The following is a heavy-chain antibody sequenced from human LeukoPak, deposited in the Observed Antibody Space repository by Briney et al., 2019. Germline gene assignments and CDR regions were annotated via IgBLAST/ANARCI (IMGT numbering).Heavy chain of an antibody. Sequence: GASVKVSCKASGYTFTGYYMHWVRQAPGQGLEWMGWINPNSGGTNYAQKFQGRVTMTRDTSISTAYMELSSLRSEDTAVYYCAADQSGVVVTAFDIWGQGTMVTVSS. J-gene: IGHJ3*02. CDR1: GYTFTGYY. CDR2: INPNSGGT. V-gene: IGHV1-2*02. CDR3: AADQSGVVVTAFDI. D-gene: IGHD3-22*01.